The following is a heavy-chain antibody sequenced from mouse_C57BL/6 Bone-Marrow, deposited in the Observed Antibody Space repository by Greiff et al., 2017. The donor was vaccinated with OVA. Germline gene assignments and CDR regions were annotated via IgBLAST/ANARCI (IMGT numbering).Heavy chain of an antibody. D-gene: IGHD2-4*01. CDR1: GYTFTDYY. J-gene: IGHJ1*03. CDR2: IYPGSGNT. V-gene: IGHV1-76*01. Sequence: QVQLQQSGAELVRPGASVMLSCKASGYTFTDYYINWVKQRPGQGLEWIARIYPGSGNTYYNEKFKGKATLTAEKSSSTAYMQLSSLTSEDSAVYFCAFYYDYDVGYFDVWGTGTTVTVSS. CDR3: AFYYDYDVGYFDV.